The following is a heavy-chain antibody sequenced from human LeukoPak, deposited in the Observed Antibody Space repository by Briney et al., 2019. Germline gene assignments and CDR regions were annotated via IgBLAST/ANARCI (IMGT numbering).Heavy chain of an antibody. CDR2: ISKRADVI. D-gene: IGHD1-26*01. CDR3: ARGDSGVNYYYMDV. V-gene: IGHV3-48*01. Sequence: GGSLRLSCAVSGFTFSSYAFIWVRQAPGKGLEWVSYISKRADVIDYADSVKGRFTVFRDNAKNSLYLQMNSLRAEDTAVYYCARGDSGVNYYYMDVWGKGTTVSVSS. CDR1: GFTFSSYA. J-gene: IGHJ6*03.